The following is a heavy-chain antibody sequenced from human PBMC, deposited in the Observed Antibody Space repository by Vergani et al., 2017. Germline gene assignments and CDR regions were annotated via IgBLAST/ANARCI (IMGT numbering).Heavy chain of an antibody. D-gene: IGHD3-9*01. Sequence: QVQLQESGPGLVKPSQTLSLTCTVSGGPISSGGYYWSWIRQHPGKGLEWIGYIYYSGSTYYNPSLKSRVTISVDTSKNQFSLKLSSVTAADTAVYYCARLKGEYYDILTGYYHFDYWGQGTLVTVSS. CDR2: IYYSGST. CDR3: ARLKGEYYDILTGYYHFDY. CDR1: GGPISSGGYY. J-gene: IGHJ4*02. V-gene: IGHV4-31*03.